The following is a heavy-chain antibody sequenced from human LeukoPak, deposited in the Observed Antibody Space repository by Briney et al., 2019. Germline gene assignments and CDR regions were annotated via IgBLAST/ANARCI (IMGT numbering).Heavy chain of an antibody. V-gene: IGHV3-23*01. Sequence: GGSLRLSCATSGFSFSSYAMSWVRQAPGKGLEWVSAMSSSDDGRYYAASVRGRFTISRDTSRSTLYLQMNSLRAEDAAVYYCAKDGDRDYSGSGSYLEFDYWGQGTLVTVSS. D-gene: IGHD3-10*01. CDR2: MSSSDDGR. J-gene: IGHJ4*02. CDR3: AKDGDRDYSGSGSYLEFDY. CDR1: GFSFSSYA.